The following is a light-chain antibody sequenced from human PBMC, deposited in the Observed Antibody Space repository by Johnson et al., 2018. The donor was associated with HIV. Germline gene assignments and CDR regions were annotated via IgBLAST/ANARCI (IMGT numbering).Light chain of an antibody. V-gene: IGLV1-51*02. CDR3: GTWDSSLIIFV. CDR2: END. Sequence: SVLTQPPSVSAAPGQKVTISCSGGSSNIGSNYVSWYKQLPGTAPKLLIYENDKRPSGIRDRFSGSKSGTAATLAITGLQTGDEADYYCGTWDSSLIIFVCGSGAKVTVL. CDR1: SSNIGSNY. J-gene: IGLJ1*01.